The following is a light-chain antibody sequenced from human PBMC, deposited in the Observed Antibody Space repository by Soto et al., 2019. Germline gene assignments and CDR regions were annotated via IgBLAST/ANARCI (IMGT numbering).Light chain of an antibody. CDR2: GAS. Sequence: EIVMTQSPATLSVSPGVRATLSCRASQSVSSNLACYQQKPGQAPRLLIYGASTRATGIPARFSGSGSGTDFTLIISSLEPEDFAVYYCQQREHWPPITFGQGTRLEIK. CDR3: QQREHWPPIT. J-gene: IGKJ5*01. V-gene: IGKV3-15*01. CDR1: QSVSSN.